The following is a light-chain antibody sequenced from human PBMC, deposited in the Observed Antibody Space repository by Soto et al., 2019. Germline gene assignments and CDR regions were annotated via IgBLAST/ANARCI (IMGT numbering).Light chain of an antibody. CDR3: CSYAASVV. V-gene: IGLV2-23*01. Sequence: QSALTQPASVSGSPGQSITISCTGTSSDVGSYNLVSWYQQHPGKAPKLMIYEGSKRPSGVSNRFSGSKSGNTASLTISGLQAEVEADYYCCSYAASVVYGGGTKLTVL. J-gene: IGLJ2*01. CDR2: EGS. CDR1: SSDVGSYNL.